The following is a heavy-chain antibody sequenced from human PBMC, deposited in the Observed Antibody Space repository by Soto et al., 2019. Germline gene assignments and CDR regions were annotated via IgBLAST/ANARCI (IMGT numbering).Heavy chain of an antibody. V-gene: IGHV4-34*01. D-gene: IGHD2-21*01. Sequence: SETLSLTCAVYGGSFSGYYWSWIRQPPGKGLEWIGEINHSGSTNYNPSLKSRVTISVDTSKSQFSLRLRSVSAADTAVYYCARQSLRGQIAVVLASIDSWGQGSLVTVSS. CDR2: INHSGST. CDR1: GGSFSGYY. J-gene: IGHJ4*02. CDR3: ARQSLRGQIAVVLASIDS.